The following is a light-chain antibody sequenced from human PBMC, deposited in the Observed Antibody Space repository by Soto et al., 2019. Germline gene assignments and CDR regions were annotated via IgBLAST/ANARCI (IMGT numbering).Light chain of an antibody. Sequence: DIVITQPPLSLPVRPGEPASISSQSSQSLLQTNGYTYMDWYLQKPGQSPQLLIYLTSIRASGVPDRFSGSGSGTEFTLKINKEEALDVRVYYCIPSLQTPPWTVGPGTNVDMK. V-gene: IGKV2-28*01. CDR2: LTS. CDR1: QSLLQTNGYTY. J-gene: IGKJ1*01. CDR3: IPSLQTPPWT.